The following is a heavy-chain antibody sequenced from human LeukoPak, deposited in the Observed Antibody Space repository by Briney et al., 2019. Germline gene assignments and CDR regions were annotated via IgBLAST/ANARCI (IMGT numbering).Heavy chain of an antibody. D-gene: IGHD6-19*01. V-gene: IGHV4-38-2*01. Sequence: PSETLSLTCAVSGYSISSGYYWGWIRQPPGKGLEWIGSIYHSGSTYYNPSLKSRVTISVGTSKNQFSLKLSSVTAADTAVYYCARRGSSGWYWYFDLWGRGTLVTVSS. CDR1: GYSISSGYY. CDR2: IYHSGST. J-gene: IGHJ2*01. CDR3: ARRGSSGWYWYFDL.